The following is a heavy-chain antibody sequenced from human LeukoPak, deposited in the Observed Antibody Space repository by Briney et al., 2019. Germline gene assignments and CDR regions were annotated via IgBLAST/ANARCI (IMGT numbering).Heavy chain of an antibody. V-gene: IGHV1-8*02. CDR3: ARRVDTAMAHFDY. CDR1: GGTFSSYA. CDR2: MNPNSGNT. D-gene: IGHD5-18*01. J-gene: IGHJ4*02. Sequence: ASVKVSCKASGGTFSSYAISWVRQATGQGLEWMGWMNPNSGNTGYAQRFQGRVTMTRNTSVSTAYMELSSLRSEDTAVYYCARRVDTAMAHFDYWGQGTLVTVSS.